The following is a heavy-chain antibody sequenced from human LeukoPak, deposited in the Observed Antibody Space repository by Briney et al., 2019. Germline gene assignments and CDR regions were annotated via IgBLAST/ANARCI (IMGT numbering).Heavy chain of an antibody. CDR1: GFTFSSNA. J-gene: IGHJ6*02. CDR2: ISGSGGST. D-gene: IGHD6-13*01. V-gene: IGHV3-23*01. Sequence: PGGSLRLSCAASGFTFSSNAMSWVRQAPGKGLEWVSYISGSGGSTYYADSVKGRFTISRDNSKNTLYLQMNSLRAEDTAVYYCAKGEGSSWYGGVYYYGMDVWGQGTTVTVSS. CDR3: AKGEGSSWYGGVYYYGMDV.